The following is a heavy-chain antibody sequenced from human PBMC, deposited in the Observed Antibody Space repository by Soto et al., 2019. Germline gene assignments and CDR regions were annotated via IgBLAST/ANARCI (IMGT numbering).Heavy chain of an antibody. J-gene: IGHJ4*02. CDR1: GGSISSGGYS. D-gene: IGHD3-22*01. CDR2: IYHSGST. Sequence: QLQLQESGSGLVKPSQTLSLTCAVSGGSISSGGYSWNWIRQPPGKGLEWIGYIYHSGSTYYNPSLMSRVTISVDKSNNQFSLKLSSVTAADTAVYYCARDSLHGYYFESWGQGTLVTVSS. CDR3: ARDSLHGYYFES. V-gene: IGHV4-30-2*01.